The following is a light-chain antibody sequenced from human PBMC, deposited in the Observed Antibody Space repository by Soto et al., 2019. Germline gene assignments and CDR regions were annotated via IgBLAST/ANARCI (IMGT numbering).Light chain of an antibody. Sequence: QSALAQPASVSGSPGQSITISCTGTSSDVGAYNYVSWYQQHPGKAPKLIIFEVSNRPSGISNRFSGSKSGQTASLSISGLQAEDEADYYCSSYTNSFTWVFGGGTQLNVL. CDR2: EVS. V-gene: IGLV2-14*01. CDR3: SSYTNSFTWV. CDR1: SSDVGAYNY. J-gene: IGLJ3*02.